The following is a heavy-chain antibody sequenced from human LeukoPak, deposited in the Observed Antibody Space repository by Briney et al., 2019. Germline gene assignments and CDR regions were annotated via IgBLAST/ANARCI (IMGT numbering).Heavy chain of an antibody. CDR1: GFTFSSYG. V-gene: IGHV3-30*18. D-gene: IGHD2-15*01. Sequence: GGSLRLSCAASGFTFSSYGMHWVRQAPGKGLEWVAVISYDGSNKYYADSVKGRFTISRDNSKNTLYLQMNSLRAEDTAVYYCAKDKPYCSGGDCYYYMDVWGKGTTVTVSS. J-gene: IGHJ6*03. CDR2: ISYDGSNK. CDR3: AKDKPYCSGGDCYYYMDV.